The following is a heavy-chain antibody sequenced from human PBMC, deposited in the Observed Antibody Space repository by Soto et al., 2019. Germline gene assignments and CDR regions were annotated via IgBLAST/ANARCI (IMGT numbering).Heavy chain of an antibody. CDR1: GFTFSSYA. V-gene: IGHV3-23*01. Sequence: GGSLRLSCAASGFTFSSYAMSWVRQSPGKGLEWVSAISGSGGSTYYADSVKCGFTISRDNSKNTLYLQMNSLRAEDTAVYYCAKVPTIFGVVILYYFDYWGQGTLVTVSS. CDR2: ISGSGGST. J-gene: IGHJ4*02. CDR3: AKVPTIFGVVILYYFDY. D-gene: IGHD3-3*01.